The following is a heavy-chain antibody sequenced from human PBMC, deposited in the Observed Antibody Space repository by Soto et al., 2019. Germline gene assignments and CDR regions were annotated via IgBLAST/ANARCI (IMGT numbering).Heavy chain of an antibody. V-gene: IGHV4-59*01. Sequence: SETLSLTCTVSGGSISSYYWSWIRQPPGKGLEWIGYIYYSGSTNYNPSLKSRVTISVDTSKNQFSLKLSSVTAADTAVYYCARSKTSRYDILTGYYSDPYYFDYWGQGTLVTVSS. CDR3: ARSKTSRYDILTGYYSDPYYFDY. CDR2: IYYSGST. CDR1: GGSISSYY. J-gene: IGHJ4*02. D-gene: IGHD3-9*01.